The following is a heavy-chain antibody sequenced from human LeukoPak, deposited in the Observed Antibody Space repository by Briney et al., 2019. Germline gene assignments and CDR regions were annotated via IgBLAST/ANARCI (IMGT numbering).Heavy chain of an antibody. CDR1: GYTFTSYD. CDR3: ATGSDSSGFGAFDI. CDR2: MNPNSGNT. Sequence: ASVKVSCKASGYTFTSYDINWVRQATGQGLEWMGWMNPNSGNTGYAQKFQGRVTITRNTSMSTAYMELSSLRSEDTAVYYCATGSDSSGFGAFDIWGQGTMVTVS. D-gene: IGHD3-22*01. V-gene: IGHV1-8*03. J-gene: IGHJ3*02.